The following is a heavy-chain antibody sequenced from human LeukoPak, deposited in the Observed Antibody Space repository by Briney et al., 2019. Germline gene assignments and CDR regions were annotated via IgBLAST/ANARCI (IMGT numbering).Heavy chain of an antibody. CDR3: AREATTVTYYYYGMDV. J-gene: IGHJ6*02. CDR1: GGTFSSYA. CDR2: IITILGIA. D-gene: IGHD4-17*01. V-gene: IGHV1-69*04. Sequence: ASVKVSCKASGGTFSSYAISWVRQAPAPGRELVGRIITILGIANYAQKFQGRVTITADKSTSTAYMELSSLRSEDTAVYYCAREATTVTYYYYGMDVWVQGTTVTVCS.